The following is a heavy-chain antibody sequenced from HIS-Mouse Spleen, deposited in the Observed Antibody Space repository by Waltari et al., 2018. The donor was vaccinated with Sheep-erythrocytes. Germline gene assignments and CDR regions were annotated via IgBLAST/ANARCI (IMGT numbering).Heavy chain of an antibody. D-gene: IGHD3-10*01. Sequence: QVQLQESGPGLVKPSQTLSLTCTVSGGSISSGGYYWSWIRQHPGKGLEWIGYIYYSGGTYYNPSLKSRVTISVDTAKNQFSLKLSSVTAADTAVYYCARALIITMVRGVTSNWFDPWGQRTLVTVSS. CDR1: GGSISSGGYY. J-gene: IGHJ5*02. CDR2: IYYSGGT. V-gene: IGHV4-31*03. CDR3: ARALIITMVRGVTSNWFDP.